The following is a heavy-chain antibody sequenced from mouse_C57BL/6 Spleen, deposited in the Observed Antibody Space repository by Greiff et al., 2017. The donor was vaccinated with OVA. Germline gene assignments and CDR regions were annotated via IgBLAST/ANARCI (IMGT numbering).Heavy chain of an antibody. J-gene: IGHJ1*03. CDR3: ARVGGYDYEGGFGYFDV. CDR1: GYTFTSYW. Sequence: QVQLQQPGAELVRPGSSVKLSCKASGYTFTSYWMHWVKQRPIQGLEWIGNIDPSDSETHYNQKFKDKATLTVDKSSSTAYMQLSSLTSEDSAVYYCARVGGYDYEGGFGYFDVWGTGTTVTVSS. CDR2: IDPSDSET. D-gene: IGHD2-4*01. V-gene: IGHV1-52*01.